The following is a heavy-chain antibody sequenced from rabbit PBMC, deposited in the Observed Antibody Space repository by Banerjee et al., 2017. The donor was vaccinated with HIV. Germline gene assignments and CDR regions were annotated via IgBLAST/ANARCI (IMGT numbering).Heavy chain of an antibody. CDR2: IDTGDGKT. D-gene: IGHD4-1*01. CDR1: GFSFSSGLP. J-gene: IGHJ4*01. Sequence: QLEESGGGLVKPGASLKLSCKASGFSFSSGLPICWVRQAPGKGLEWIASIDTGDGKTYYASWVNGQFTISSDNAQNTVYLQLNSLTAVDRATYFCARADGGDWAFNLWGPGTLVTVS. V-gene: IGHV1S7*01. CDR3: ARADGGDWAFNL.